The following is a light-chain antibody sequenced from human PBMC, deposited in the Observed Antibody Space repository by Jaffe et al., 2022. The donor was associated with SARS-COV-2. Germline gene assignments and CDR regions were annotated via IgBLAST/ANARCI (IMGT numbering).Light chain of an antibody. Sequence: DIVMTQSPLSLPVNPGEPASISCRSSQSLLHSNGNNYLTWYLQKPGQSPQLLIYLGSNRASGVPDRFSGSGSGTDFTLKISKVEAEDVGLYYCMQALQSPFTFGPGTKVDI. CDR1: QSLLHSNGNNY. CDR2: LGS. J-gene: IGKJ3*01. V-gene: IGKV2-28*01. CDR3: MQALQSPFT.